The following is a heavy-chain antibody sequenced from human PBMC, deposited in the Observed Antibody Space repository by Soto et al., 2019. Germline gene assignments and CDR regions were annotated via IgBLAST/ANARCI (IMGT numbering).Heavy chain of an antibody. D-gene: IGHD2-15*01. V-gene: IGHV1-2*02. CDR2: INPMTGST. Sequence: QVQLVQSGAEVKKPGASVKVPCKASGYTFTGYFIHWARDVPGQGLEYLGWINPMTGSTDFAQKFQGRVTMTRDTSTSTVFMDLKRLTTADTAVYYCARVASWAARDWFAPWGQGTLVTVSS. CDR3: ARVASWAARDWFAP. CDR1: GYTFTGYF. J-gene: IGHJ5*02.